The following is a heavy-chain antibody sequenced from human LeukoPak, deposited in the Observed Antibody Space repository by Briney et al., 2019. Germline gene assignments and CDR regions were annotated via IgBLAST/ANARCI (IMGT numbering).Heavy chain of an antibody. Sequence: SVKVSCKASGGTFSSYAISWVRQAPGQGLEWMGGIIPIFGTANYAQKFQGRVTITTDESTSTAYMELSSLRAEDTAVYYCARDSSGWYLFDSWGQGTLVTVSS. CDR3: ARDSSGWYLFDS. J-gene: IGHJ4*02. CDR2: IIPIFGTA. V-gene: IGHV1-69*05. D-gene: IGHD6-19*01. CDR1: GGTFSSYA.